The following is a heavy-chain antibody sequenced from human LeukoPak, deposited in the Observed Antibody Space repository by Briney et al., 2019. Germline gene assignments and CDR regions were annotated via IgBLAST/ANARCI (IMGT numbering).Heavy chain of an antibody. D-gene: IGHD6-13*01. J-gene: IGHJ6*03. CDR2: ISAYNGNT. CDR1: GYTFTSYG. V-gene: IGHV1-18*01. CDR3: ARAQQSYYYYYMDV. Sequence: GASVKVSCKASGYTFTSYGISWVRQAPGQGLEWMGWISAYNGNTNYAQKLQGRVTMTTDTSTSTAYMELRSLRSDDTAVYYCARAQQSYYYYYMDVWGKGTTVTISS.